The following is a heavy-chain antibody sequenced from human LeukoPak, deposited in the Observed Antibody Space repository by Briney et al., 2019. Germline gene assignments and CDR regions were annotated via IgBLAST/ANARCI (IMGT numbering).Heavy chain of an antibody. V-gene: IGHV1-18*01. J-gene: IGHJ4*02. Sequence: ASVKVSCKASGYTFTSYGISWVRQAPGQGLEWMGWISAYNGNTNYAQKLQGRVTMTTDTSTSTAYMELRSPTSDDTAVYYCARVMSVGIAVADPFDYWGQGTLVTVSS. D-gene: IGHD6-19*01. CDR1: GYTFTSYG. CDR2: ISAYNGNT. CDR3: ARVMSVGIAVADPFDY.